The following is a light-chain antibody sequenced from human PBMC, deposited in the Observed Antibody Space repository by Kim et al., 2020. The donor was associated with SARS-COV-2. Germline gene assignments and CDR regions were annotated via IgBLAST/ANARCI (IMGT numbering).Light chain of an antibody. J-gene: IGKJ4*01. V-gene: IGKV1-33*01. CDR2: DAS. CDR1: QDINNY. Sequence: ASVGDRVTITCQASQDINNYLNWFQQKPGKAPNLLISDASFLKTGVPSRFSGSASGTDYIFTITSLQPEDIATYYCQQYINLPFTFGGGTKVDIK. CDR3: QQYINLPFT.